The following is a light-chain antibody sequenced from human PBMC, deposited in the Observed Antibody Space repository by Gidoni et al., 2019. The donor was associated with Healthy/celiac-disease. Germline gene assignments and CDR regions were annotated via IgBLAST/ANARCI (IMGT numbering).Light chain of an antibody. CDR3: QQYGSSPRVT. CDR2: GAS. Sequence: EIVLTQSPGTLSLSPVERATLTCRARQSVSSSYLAWYQQKPGQAPRLLIYGASSRATGIPDFTLTISRLEPEDFAVYYCQQYGSSPRVTFGPGTKVDIK. V-gene: IGKV3-20*01. J-gene: IGKJ3*01. CDR1: QSVSSSY.